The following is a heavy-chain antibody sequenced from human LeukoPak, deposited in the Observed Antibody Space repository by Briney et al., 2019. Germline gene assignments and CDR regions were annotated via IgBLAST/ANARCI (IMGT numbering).Heavy chain of an antibody. CDR2: IYYSGST. CDR1: GGSISSYY. Sequence: SETLSLTCTVSGGSISSYYWSWIRQPPGKGLEWIGYIYYSGSTNYNPSPKSRVTISVDTSKNQFSLKLSSVTAADTAVYYCASRHYYYGMDVWGQGTTVTVSS. J-gene: IGHJ6*02. V-gene: IGHV4-59*01. CDR3: ASRHYYYGMDV.